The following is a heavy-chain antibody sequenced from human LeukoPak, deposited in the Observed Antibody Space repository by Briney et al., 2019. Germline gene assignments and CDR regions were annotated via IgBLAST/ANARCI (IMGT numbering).Heavy chain of an antibody. CDR1: GFTFSTYA. V-gene: IGHV3-30*04. J-gene: IGHJ4*02. CDR2: ISYDDGSNK. CDR3: ARESGGNTPYYFDY. D-gene: IGHD2-2*02. Sequence: GGSLRLSCAASGFTFSTYALHWVRQAPGKGLEWVAVISYDDGSNKYYADSVKGRFTISRDNSKNTLYLQMNSLRTEDTAVYYCARESGGNTPYYFDYWGQGTLVAVSS.